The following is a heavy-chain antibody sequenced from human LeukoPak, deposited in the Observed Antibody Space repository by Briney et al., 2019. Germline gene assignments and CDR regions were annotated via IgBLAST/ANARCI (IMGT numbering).Heavy chain of an antibody. J-gene: IGHJ4*02. D-gene: IGHD3-10*01. CDR1: GGTFSSYA. Sequence: ASVKVSCKASGGTFSSYAISWVRQAPGQGLEWMGGIIPIFGTANYAQKFQGGVTITADKSTSTAYMELSSLRSEDTAVYYCARDRITMVRGVIIGGDFDYWGQGTLVTVSS. CDR2: IIPIFGTA. V-gene: IGHV1-69*06. CDR3: ARDRITMVRGVIIGGDFDY.